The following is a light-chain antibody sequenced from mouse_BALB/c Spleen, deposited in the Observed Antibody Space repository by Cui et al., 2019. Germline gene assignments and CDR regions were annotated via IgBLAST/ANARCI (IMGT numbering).Light chain of an antibody. CDR2: STS. V-gene: IGKV4-74*01. CDR3: HQYHRSPYT. J-gene: IGKJ2*01. CDR1: SRVCSSY. Sequence: QIVLTQSPAIMSASLGERVTMTCTASSRVCSSYLHWYQQRPGSSPKLWIYSTSNLASGVPARFSGSGSGTSYSLTISGVEAEDAATYYCHQYHRSPYTFGGGTKLKIK.